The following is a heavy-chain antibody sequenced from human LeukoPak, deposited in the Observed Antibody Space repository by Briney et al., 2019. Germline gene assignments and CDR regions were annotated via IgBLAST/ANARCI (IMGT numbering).Heavy chain of an antibody. CDR3: ARDVEQWLAPGPTSFDY. V-gene: IGHV5-51*01. D-gene: IGHD6-19*01. J-gene: IGHJ4*02. Sequence: GESLKISCKGSGYSFTNYWIGWVRQMPGKGLEWMGIIYPDDSDTRYSPSFQGQVTISADKSISTANLQWSSLKASDTAIYYCARDVEQWLAPGPTSFDYWGQGTLVTVSS. CDR2: IYPDDSDT. CDR1: GYSFTNYW.